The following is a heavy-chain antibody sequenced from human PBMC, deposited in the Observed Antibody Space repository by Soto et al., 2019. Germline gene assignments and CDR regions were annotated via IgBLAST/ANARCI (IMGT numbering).Heavy chain of an antibody. Sequence: EVQLLESGGGLVQPGGSLRLSCAASGFTFSSYAMSWVRQAPGKGLEWVSAISGSGGSTYYADSVKGRFTISRDNSKNPLYLQMNSLRAEDTAVYYCAKDPGASSDWHGGLYWGQGTLVTVSS. CDR1: GFTFSSYA. D-gene: IGHD6-19*01. CDR2: ISGSGGST. J-gene: IGHJ4*02. CDR3: AKDPGASSDWHGGLY. V-gene: IGHV3-23*01.